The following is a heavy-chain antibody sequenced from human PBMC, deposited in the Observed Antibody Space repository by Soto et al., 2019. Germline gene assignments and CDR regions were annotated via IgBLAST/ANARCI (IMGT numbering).Heavy chain of an antibody. J-gene: IGHJ5*02. V-gene: IGHV3-30-3*01. CDR3: ARELGYCSSTSCYEPNWFDP. D-gene: IGHD2-2*01. Sequence: VESLRLSWTAPGFTFSSYAIHWVGQAPGKGLEWVAVISYDGSNKYYADSVKGRFTISRDNSKNTLYLQMNSLRAEDTAVYYCARELGYCSSTSCYEPNWFDPWGQGTLVTVSS. CDR1: GFTFSSYA. CDR2: ISYDGSNK.